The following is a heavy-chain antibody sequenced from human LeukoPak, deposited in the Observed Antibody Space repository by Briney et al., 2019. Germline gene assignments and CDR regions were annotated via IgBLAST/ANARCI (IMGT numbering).Heavy chain of an antibody. CDR3: AGRVTGYSSGYVY. CDR1: GFTFSNHA. J-gene: IGHJ4*02. Sequence: GGSLSLSCATSGFTFSNHAMHWVRQATGKGLEWVSAIGTAGDTFYPGSVKGRFTISRDNSENIVYLQMNNLGAEDTAVYYCAGRVTGYSSGYVYWGQGTLVTVSS. V-gene: IGHV3-13*01. D-gene: IGHD5-18*01. CDR2: IGTAGDT.